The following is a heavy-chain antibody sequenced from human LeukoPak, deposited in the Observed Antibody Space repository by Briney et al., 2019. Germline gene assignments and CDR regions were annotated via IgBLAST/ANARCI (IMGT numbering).Heavy chain of an antibody. J-gene: IGHJ4*02. CDR1: GFAFSRPA. Sequence: PGGSLRLSCAASGFAFSRPAMHWLRQAPGKGLEWVGRIRSKPNNYATTYSASVEGRFTISRDDSKNMTFLQMNSLQAEDTAVYYCAKDSIQLWSGDPLYWGQGTLVTVSS. V-gene: IGHV3-73*01. D-gene: IGHD5-18*01. CDR2: IRSKPNNYAT. CDR3: AKDSIQLWSGDPLY.